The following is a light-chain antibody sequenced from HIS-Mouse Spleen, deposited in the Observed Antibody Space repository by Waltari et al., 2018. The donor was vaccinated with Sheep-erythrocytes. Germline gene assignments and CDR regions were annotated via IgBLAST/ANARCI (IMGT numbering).Light chain of an antibody. CDR3: QAWDSSTVV. V-gene: IGLV3-1*01. Sequence: SYELTQPPSVSVSPGQTASITCSGDKLGDKYACWYQQKPGHSPVLVIYQDSKRPSGIPERFSGAKSGNTATLTIGGTQAMDEADYYCQAWDSSTVVFGGGTKLTVL. J-gene: IGLJ2*01. CDR2: QDS. CDR1: KLGDKY.